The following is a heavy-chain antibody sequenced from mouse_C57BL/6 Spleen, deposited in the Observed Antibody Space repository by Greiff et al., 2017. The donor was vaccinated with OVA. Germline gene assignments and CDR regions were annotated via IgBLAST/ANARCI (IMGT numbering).Heavy chain of an antibody. D-gene: IGHD1-1*01. V-gene: IGHV2-2*01. CDR2: IWSGGST. J-gene: IGHJ1*03. CDR1: GFSLTSYG. Sequence: QVQLQESGPGLVQPSQSLSITCTVSGFSLTSYGVHWVRQSPGKGLEWLGVIWSGGSTDYNAAFISRLSISKDNSKSQVFFKMNSLQADDTAIYYCASYGSSYGRSFDVWGTGTTVTVSS. CDR3: ASYGSSYGRSFDV.